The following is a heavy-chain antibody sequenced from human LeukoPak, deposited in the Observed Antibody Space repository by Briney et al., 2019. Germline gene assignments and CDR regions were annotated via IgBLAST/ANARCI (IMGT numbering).Heavy chain of an antibody. CDR3: ARGIRGRFLEWLFDY. J-gene: IGHJ4*02. CDR1: GYTFTSYD. Sequence: GASVKVSCKASGYTFTSYDINWVRQATGQGLEWMGWMNPNSGNTGYAQKFQGRVTITRNTSISTAYMELSSLRSEDTAVYYCARGIRGRFLEWLFDYWGQGTLVTVSS. D-gene: IGHD3-3*01. V-gene: IGHV1-8*03. CDR2: MNPNSGNT.